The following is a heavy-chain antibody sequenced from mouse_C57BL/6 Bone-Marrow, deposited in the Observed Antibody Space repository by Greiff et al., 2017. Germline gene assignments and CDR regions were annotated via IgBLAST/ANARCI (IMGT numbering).Heavy chain of an antibody. CDR3: ARWGTTVVGPFAC. V-gene: IGHV1-54*01. J-gene: IGHJ3*01. CDR1: GYAFTNYL. CDR2: INPGSGGT. D-gene: IGHD1-1*01. Sequence: QVQLKESGAELVRPGTSVKVSCKASGYAFTNYLIEWVKQRPGQGLEWIGVINPGSGGTNYNEKFKGKGTLTADKSSSTAYMQLSSLTSEDSAVYFCARWGTTVVGPFACWGQGTLVTVSA.